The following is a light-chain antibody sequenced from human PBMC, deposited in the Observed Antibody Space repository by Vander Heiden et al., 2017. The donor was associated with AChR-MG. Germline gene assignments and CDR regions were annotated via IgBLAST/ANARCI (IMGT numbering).Light chain of an antibody. J-gene: IGKJ1*01. Sequence: DIVTTQSPPSLLVTHGEPAFISCRFRHSLLHSSGNNCLDWYLQRPGQSPQLLIYLGSKRASGVPDRFSGSGSGTDFTLNISRGEAEDFGTYYCMQGVDTRTFGQGTKVEIK. V-gene: IGKV2-28*01. CDR3: MQGVDTRT. CDR2: LGS. CDR1: HSLLHSSGNNC.